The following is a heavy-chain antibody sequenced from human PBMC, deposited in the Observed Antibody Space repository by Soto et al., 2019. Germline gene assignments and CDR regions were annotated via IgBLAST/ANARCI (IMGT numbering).Heavy chain of an antibody. CDR1: GGTFITFA. J-gene: IGHJ4*02. Sequence: QVQLEQSGAEVKKPGSSVKVSCKASGGTFITFAISWVRQAPGQGLEWIGGIIPIFETANYAQRLQDRLTITADESTRTAYMELSRLTSDDTAIYFCATSTSSSWQNDYWGLGTLVVVSS. CDR3: ATSTSSSWQNDY. V-gene: IGHV1-69*01. D-gene: IGHD6-13*01. CDR2: IIPIFETA.